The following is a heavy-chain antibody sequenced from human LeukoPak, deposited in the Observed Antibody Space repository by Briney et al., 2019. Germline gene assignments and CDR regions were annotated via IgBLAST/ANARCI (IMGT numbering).Heavy chain of an antibody. Sequence: ASVKVSCKASGGIFRNYAISWVRLAPGQGLEWVGRVIPVFGTTNYAQKFQGRVKITTDESASTVYMELSSLRSEDTAMYYCAKAWEMRTIGAFDVWGQGTMVIVSS. D-gene: IGHD1-26*01. CDR2: VIPVFGTT. V-gene: IGHV1-69*05. J-gene: IGHJ3*01. CDR3: AKAWEMRTIGAFDV. CDR1: GGIFRNYA.